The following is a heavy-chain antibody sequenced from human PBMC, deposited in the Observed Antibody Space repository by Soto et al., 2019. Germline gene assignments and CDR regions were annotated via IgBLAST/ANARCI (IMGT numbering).Heavy chain of an antibody. V-gene: IGHV1-8*01. CDR3: ARGWGAGYDAFDI. CDR1: GYPFTSYD. D-gene: IGHD7-27*01. CDR2: MNPNSGNT. Sequence: XPVKVSCKASGYPFTSYDISWVRQATGQGLEWMGWMNPNSGNTGYAQKFQGRVTMTRNTSISTAYMELSSLRSEDTAVYYCARGWGAGYDAFDICGQRTMVTVSS. J-gene: IGHJ3*02.